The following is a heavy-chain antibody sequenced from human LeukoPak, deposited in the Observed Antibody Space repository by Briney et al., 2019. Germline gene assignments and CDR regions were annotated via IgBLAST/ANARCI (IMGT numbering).Heavy chain of an antibody. J-gene: IGHJ4*02. CDR3: AGRGPMITFGGVIAYFQY. CDR2: MSGIGGST. CDR1: GLSLSSYV. V-gene: IGHV3-23*01. D-gene: IGHD3-16*02. Sequence: PGGSLRLSRAASGLSLSSYVMRWVRQAPGMGLEWVSTMSGIGGSTFHAASVKGRFTISRDISKNMLYLQMNNLRAEDTAVYYCAGRGPMITFGGVIAYFQYWGQGTLVTVSP.